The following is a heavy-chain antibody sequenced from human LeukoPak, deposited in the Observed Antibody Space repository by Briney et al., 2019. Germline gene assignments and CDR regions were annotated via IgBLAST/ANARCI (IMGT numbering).Heavy chain of an antibody. CDR2: MNPNSGNT. Sequence: ASVKVSCKASGYTFTSYDINWVRQATGQGLEWMGWMNPNSGNTGYAQKFQGRVTMTRNTSISTAYTELSSLRSEDTAVYYCAREGSGYDFYYYYYMDVWGKGTTVTVSS. V-gene: IGHV1-8*01. CDR3: AREGSGYDFYYYYYMDV. J-gene: IGHJ6*03. CDR1: GYTFTSYD. D-gene: IGHD5-12*01.